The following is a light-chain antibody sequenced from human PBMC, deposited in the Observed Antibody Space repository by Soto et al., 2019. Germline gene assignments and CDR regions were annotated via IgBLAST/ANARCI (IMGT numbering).Light chain of an antibody. V-gene: IGKV3-20*01. CDR1: QSVSSSY. CDR3: QQYGSSIT. Sequence: EIVLTQSPGTLSLSPGERATLCCRASQSVSSSYLAWYQQKPGQAPRLLIYGASSRATGIPDRFSGSGSGTDFTLTISRLEPEDFAVYYCQQYGSSITFGQGTRLELK. CDR2: GAS. J-gene: IGKJ5*01.